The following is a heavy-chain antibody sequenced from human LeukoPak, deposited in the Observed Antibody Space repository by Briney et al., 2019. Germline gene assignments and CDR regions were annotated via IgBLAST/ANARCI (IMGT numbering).Heavy chain of an antibody. V-gene: IGHV4-61*05. J-gene: IGHJ5*02. D-gene: IGHD5-12*01. CDR1: GGSISSSNYY. CDR3: ARHHKFSYESENWFDP. CDR2: IYYSGST. Sequence: PSETLSLTCTISGGSISSSNYYWSWIRQPPGKGLEWIGYIYYSGSTNYNPSLKSRVTISVDTSKNQFSLKLSSVTAADTAVYYCARHHKFSYESENWFDPWGQGTLVTVSS.